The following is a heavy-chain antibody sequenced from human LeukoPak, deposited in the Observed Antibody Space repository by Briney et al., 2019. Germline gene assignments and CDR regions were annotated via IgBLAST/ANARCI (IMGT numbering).Heavy chain of an antibody. CDR1: GGSISSYY. J-gene: IGHJ3*02. CDR2: IYYSGST. V-gene: IGHV4-59*01. D-gene: IGHD3-22*01. CDR3: ASAFDSSGYYSEAFDI. Sequence: SETLSLTCTVSGGSISSYYWSWIRQPPGKGLEWIGYIYYSGSTNYNPSLKSRVTISVDTSKNQFSLKLSSVTAADTAVYYCASAFDSSGYYSEAFDIWGQGTMVTVSS.